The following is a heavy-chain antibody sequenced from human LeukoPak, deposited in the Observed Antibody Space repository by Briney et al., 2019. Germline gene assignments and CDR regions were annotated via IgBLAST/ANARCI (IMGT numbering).Heavy chain of an antibody. D-gene: IGHD3-3*01. J-gene: IGHJ6*02. CDR2: INSDGSST. Sequence: PGGSLRLSCVASGFTFSSYWMHWVRQAPGKGLVWVSRINSDGSSTSYADSVKGRSTISRDNAKNTLYLQMNSLRAEDTAVYYCARSHDCYYYGMDVWGQGTTVTVSS. CDR1: GFTFSSYW. V-gene: IGHV3-74*01. CDR3: ARSHDCYYYGMDV.